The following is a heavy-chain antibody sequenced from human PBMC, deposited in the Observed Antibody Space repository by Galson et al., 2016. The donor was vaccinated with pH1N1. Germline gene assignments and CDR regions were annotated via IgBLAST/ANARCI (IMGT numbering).Heavy chain of an antibody. Sequence: SLRLSCAASGFTFNNHWMAWVRQAPGKGLEWVAYITQDGSEKYYVGSVKGRFSISRDNAKNSVYLHMNSLSAEDTATYYCARVRDGGYQDYWGQGTLVAVSS. J-gene: IGHJ4*02. V-gene: IGHV3-7*01. D-gene: IGHD5-12*01. CDR3: ARVRDGGYQDY. CDR1: GFTFNNHW. CDR2: ITQDGSEK.